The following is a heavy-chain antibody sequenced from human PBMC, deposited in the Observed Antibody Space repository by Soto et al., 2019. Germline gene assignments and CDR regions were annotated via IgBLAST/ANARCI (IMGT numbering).Heavy chain of an antibody. CDR2: ISAYNGNT. CDR3: AREGYCISTSCRHYDYYGMDV. D-gene: IGHD2-2*01. J-gene: IGHJ6*02. Sequence: ASVKVSCKASGYTFTSYGISWVRQAPGQGLEWMRWISAYNGNTNYAQKLQGRVTVTTDTSTSTAYMELRSLRSDDTAVYYCAREGYCISTSCRHYDYYGMDVWGQGTTVTVSS. V-gene: IGHV1-18*01. CDR1: GYTFTSYG.